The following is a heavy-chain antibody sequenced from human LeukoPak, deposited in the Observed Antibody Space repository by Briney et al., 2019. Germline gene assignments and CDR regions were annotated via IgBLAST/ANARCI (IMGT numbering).Heavy chain of an antibody. CDR1: GFTFSSYG. CDR3: ARDLDSYGHRAHPFKY. J-gene: IGHJ4*02. Sequence: GGSLRLSCAASGFTFSSYGMHWVRQAPGKGLEWVAFIRYDGSNKYYADSVKGRFTISRDNSKNTLYLQMNSLRAEDTTVYYCARDLDSYGHRAHPFKYWGQGTLVTVSS. V-gene: IGHV3-30*02. CDR2: IRYDGSNK. D-gene: IGHD5-18*01.